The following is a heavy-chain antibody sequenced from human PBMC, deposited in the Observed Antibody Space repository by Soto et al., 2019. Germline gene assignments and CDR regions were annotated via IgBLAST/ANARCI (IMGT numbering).Heavy chain of an antibody. CDR2: IIPILGIA. CDR3: ARASPKMTTVVKGHYWYFDL. V-gene: IGHV1-69*02. D-gene: IGHD4-17*01. CDR1: GGTFSSYT. Sequence: ASVKVSCKASGGTFSSYTISWVRQAPGQGLEWMGRIIPILGIANYAQKFQGRVTITADKSTSTAYMELSSLRSEDTAVYYCARASPKMTTVVKGHYWYFDLWGRGTLVTVSS. J-gene: IGHJ2*01.